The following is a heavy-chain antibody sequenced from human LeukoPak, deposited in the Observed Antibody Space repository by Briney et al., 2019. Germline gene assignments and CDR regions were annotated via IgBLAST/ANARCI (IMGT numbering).Heavy chain of an antibody. V-gene: IGHV3-23*01. CDR1: GFIFSNYG. J-gene: IGHJ4*02. CDR2: ISASGSAT. CDR3: ARGGHSSGWYYFDY. Sequence: GGSLRLSCAASGFIFSNYGMNWVRQAPGKGLEWVAAISASGSATSYADSVRGRFTISRDNSKSTTYLQMNSLRAEDTAVYYCARGGHSSGWYYFDYWGQGTLVTVSS. D-gene: IGHD6-19*01.